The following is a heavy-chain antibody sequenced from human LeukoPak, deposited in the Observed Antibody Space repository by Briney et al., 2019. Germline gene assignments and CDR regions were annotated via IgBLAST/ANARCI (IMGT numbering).Heavy chain of an antibody. Sequence: NLGESLKISCKGSGYSFTSYWIGWVRQIPGKGLEWMGIIYPGDSDTRYSPSFQGQVTISADKSISTAYLQWSSLKASDTAMYYCARHRVWGIAEYDGFGIWGQGTLVTVSS. CDR3: ARHRVWGIAEYDGFGI. V-gene: IGHV5-51*01. CDR2: IYPGDSDT. CDR1: GYSFTSYW. J-gene: IGHJ3*02. D-gene: IGHD6-13*01.